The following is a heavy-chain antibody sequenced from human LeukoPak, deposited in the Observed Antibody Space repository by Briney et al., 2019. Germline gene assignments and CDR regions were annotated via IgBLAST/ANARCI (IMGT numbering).Heavy chain of an antibody. Sequence: PSETLSLTCAVYGGSSSGYYWSWIRQPPGKGLEWIGEINHSGSTNYNPSLKSRVTISVDTSKNQFSLKLSSVTAADTAVYYCARTVDIVAPADYWGQGTLVTVSS. CDR2: INHSGST. CDR1: GGSSSGYY. D-gene: IGHD5-12*01. J-gene: IGHJ4*02. V-gene: IGHV4-34*01. CDR3: ARTVDIVAPADY.